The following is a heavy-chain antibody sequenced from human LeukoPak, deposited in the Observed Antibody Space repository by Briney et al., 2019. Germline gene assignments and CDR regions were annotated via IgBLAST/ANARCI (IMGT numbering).Heavy chain of an antibody. CDR2: INPNSGAT. Sequence: ASVKVSCKASGYTFTGYYMHWVRQVPGQGLEWMGWINPNSGATSYAQKFQGGVTLTRDTSITTFYMEVSRLRSDDTAVYFCARYNWNDVVSALDYWGQGTLVTVSS. V-gene: IGHV1-2*02. CDR3: ARYNWNDVVSALDY. J-gene: IGHJ4*02. D-gene: IGHD1-1*01. CDR1: GYTFTGYY.